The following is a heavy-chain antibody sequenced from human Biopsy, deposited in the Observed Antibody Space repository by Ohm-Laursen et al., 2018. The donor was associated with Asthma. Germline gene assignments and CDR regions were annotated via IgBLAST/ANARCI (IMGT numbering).Heavy chain of an antibody. J-gene: IGHJ1*01. CDR1: GFTFGDYW. CDR2: IKHDGTEK. CDR3: ARTFHFWSPYHAEHYQL. V-gene: IGHV3-7*01. Sequence: SLRLSCAASGFTFGDYWMSWVCQVPGKGLEWVANIKHDGTEKNHVDSLKGRFTISRDNAKNSLYLQMNSLRAEDTAVYYCARTFHFWSPYHAEHYQLWGQGTPVTVSS. D-gene: IGHD3-3*02.